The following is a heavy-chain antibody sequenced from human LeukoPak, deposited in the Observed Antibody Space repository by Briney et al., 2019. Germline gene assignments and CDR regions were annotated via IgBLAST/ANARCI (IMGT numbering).Heavy chain of an antibody. V-gene: IGHV1-18*01. CDR2: SSAHNGNT. CDR3: ARGRYCSGGSCYSGAFDN. D-gene: IGHD2-15*01. CDR1: GCTFTNYG. Sequence: ASVKVSCKASGCTFTNYGISWVRQAPGQGLEGMGWSSAHNGNTDYAQKVQGRVTMTTDTSTSTAYMELRSLRSDDTAVYYCARGRYCSGGSCYSGAFDNWGQGTMVTVSS. J-gene: IGHJ3*02.